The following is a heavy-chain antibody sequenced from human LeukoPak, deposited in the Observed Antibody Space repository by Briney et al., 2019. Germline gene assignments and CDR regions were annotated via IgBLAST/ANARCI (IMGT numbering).Heavy chain of an antibody. D-gene: IGHD4-23*01. CDR2: ISDDGTST. CDR1: GFSFSSSW. J-gene: IGHJ4*01. Sequence: SGGSLRLSCAASGFSFSSSWMHWVRHAPGKGLMWVSRISDDGTSTMYAASVKGRFTMSRSNAQNTLSLQMDSLTAEDTAVYYCARSYGGFDYWGQGGLVTVS. CDR3: ARSYGGFDY. V-gene: IGHV3-74*03.